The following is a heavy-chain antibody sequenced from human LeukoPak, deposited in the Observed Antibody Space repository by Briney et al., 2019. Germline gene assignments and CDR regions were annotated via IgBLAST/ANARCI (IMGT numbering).Heavy chain of an antibody. Sequence: SETLSLTCAVSGGSISSGGYSWSWIRQPPGKGLEWIGYIYHSGSTYYNPSLKSRVTISVDRSKNQFSLKLSSVTAADTAVYYCARHQKWLQFPGIAFDIWGQGTMVTVSS. V-gene: IGHV4-30-2*01. CDR3: ARHQKWLQFPGIAFDI. CDR2: IYHSGST. J-gene: IGHJ3*02. CDR1: GGSISSGGYS. D-gene: IGHD5-24*01.